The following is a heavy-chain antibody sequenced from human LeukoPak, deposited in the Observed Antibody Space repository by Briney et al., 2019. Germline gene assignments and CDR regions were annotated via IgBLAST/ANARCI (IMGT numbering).Heavy chain of an antibody. J-gene: IGHJ4*02. Sequence: PGGSLRLSCAASAFTFDDYGMSWVRQAPGKGLEWVSGINWNGGSTGYADSVKGRFTISRDNSKDTLYLQMNSLRAEDTAVYYCATNSSSWYIDQWGQGTLVTVSS. V-gene: IGHV3-20*04. D-gene: IGHD6-13*01. CDR3: ATNSSSWYIDQ. CDR1: AFTFDDYG. CDR2: INWNGGST.